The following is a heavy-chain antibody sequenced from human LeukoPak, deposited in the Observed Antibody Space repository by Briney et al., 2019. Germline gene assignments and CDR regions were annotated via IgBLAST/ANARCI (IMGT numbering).Heavy chain of an antibody. Sequence: SATLSLTCAVSGYSSSSGYYWGWIRQPPGKWLEWIGSMHQSGSAFYNPSVKSRPTLSVDTTHNHISLNLSSETAADTAVYYCATFVGAATTSHIDFWGQGTLVTVSS. CDR1: GYSSSSGYY. CDR3: ATFVGAATTSHIDF. J-gene: IGHJ4*02. V-gene: IGHV4-38-2*01. CDR2: MHQSGSA. D-gene: IGHD1-26*01.